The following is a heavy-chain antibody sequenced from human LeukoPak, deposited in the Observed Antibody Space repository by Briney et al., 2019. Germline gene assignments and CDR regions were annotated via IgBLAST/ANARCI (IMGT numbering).Heavy chain of an antibody. V-gene: IGHV1-69*13. Sequence: SVKVSCKASGGTFKYYALSWVRQAPGQGLEWMGGIIPIFGTSNYAQKFQDRVTLTADESTSTVYMELRSLRSEDTAVYYCAKDYRTYCSSTTCLDVWGKGTTVTVSS. D-gene: IGHD2-2*01. J-gene: IGHJ6*04. CDR2: IIPIFGTS. CDR1: GGTFKYYA. CDR3: AKDYRTYCSSTTCLDV.